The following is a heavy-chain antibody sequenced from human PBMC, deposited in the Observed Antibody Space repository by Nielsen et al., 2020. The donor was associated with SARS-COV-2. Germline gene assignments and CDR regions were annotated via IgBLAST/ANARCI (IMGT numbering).Heavy chain of an antibody. CDR1: GRTLTELA. J-gene: IGHJ4*02. CDR2: FDPEDGET. V-gene: IGHV1-24*01. D-gene: IGHD3-10*01. Sequence: ASVKVSCKVSGRTLTELATHWVRQAPGKGLEWMGDFDPEDGETFYAQKFQGRVSMTEDTSTDIAYMELSSLTSEDTGVYYCTAGMVRGVIDYWGQGSLVTVSS. CDR3: TAGMVRGVIDY.